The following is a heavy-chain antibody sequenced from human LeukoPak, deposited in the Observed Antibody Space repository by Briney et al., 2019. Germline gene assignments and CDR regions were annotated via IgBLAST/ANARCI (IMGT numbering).Heavy chain of an antibody. CDR3: ARGSSRLNYWYFDL. Sequence: SETLSLTCAVYGGSFSGYYWSWIRQPPGKGLEWIGEINHSGSTNYNPSLKSRVTISVDTSKNQFSLKLSSVTAADTAVYYCARGSSRLNYWYFDLWGRGTLVTVSS. V-gene: IGHV4-34*01. D-gene: IGHD6-6*01. CDR1: GGSFSGYY. CDR2: INHSGST. J-gene: IGHJ2*01.